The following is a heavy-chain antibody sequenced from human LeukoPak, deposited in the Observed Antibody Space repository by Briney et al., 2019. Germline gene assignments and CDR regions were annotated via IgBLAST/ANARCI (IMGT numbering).Heavy chain of an antibody. CDR3: ARHGWRELIVTGPRFAY. V-gene: IGHV4-34*01. D-gene: IGHD1-26*01. CDR2: INHSGST. Sequence: SETLFLTCAVSGGSFSAYYWNCIRQPPGKGLEWIGEINHSGSTNYNPSLKSRVTISVDTSKNQFSLKLSSVTAADTAVYYCARHGWRELIVTGPRFAYWGQGTLVTVSS. CDR1: GGSFSAYY. J-gene: IGHJ4*02.